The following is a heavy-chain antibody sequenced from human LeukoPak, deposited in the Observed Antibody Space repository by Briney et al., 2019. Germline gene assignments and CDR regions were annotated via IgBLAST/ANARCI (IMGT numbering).Heavy chain of an antibody. V-gene: IGHV3-7*01. CDR1: GFTFSGSW. J-gene: IGHJ4*02. D-gene: IGHD5-12*01. Sequence: GGSLRLSCAASGFTFSGSWMAWVRQAPGKGLEWVANMNQDGREKNYVDSVKGRFTLSRDNAKNSLYLQMNSLRAEDTAVYYCARDSGYDCFDYWGQGTLVTVSS. CDR3: ARDSGYDCFDY. CDR2: MNQDGREK.